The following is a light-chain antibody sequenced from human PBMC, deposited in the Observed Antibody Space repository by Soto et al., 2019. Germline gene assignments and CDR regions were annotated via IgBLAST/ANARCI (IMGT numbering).Light chain of an antibody. J-gene: IGKJ1*01. CDR2: AAS. V-gene: IGKV1-39*01. CDR1: QSISSY. CDR3: QQSYSNPLT. Sequence: DIQMTQSPSSLSASVGDRVTITCRASQSISSYLNWYQQKQGKAPKLLIYAASSLQSGVPSRFSGRGSGTDFTLTISSLQPEDFATYYCQQSYSNPLTFGQGTKVDIK.